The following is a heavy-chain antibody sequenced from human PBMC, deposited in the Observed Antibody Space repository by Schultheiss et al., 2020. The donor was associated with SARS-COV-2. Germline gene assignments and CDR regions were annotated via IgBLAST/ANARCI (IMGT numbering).Heavy chain of an antibody. J-gene: IGHJ4*02. CDR1: GFTVSSNY. V-gene: IGHV3-53*01. Sequence: GGSLRLSCAASGFTVSSNYMSWVRQAPGKGLEWVSVIYRGGNTYYADSVKGRFTISRDNSKNTLCLQMNSLRAEDTAVYYCAKDYYGSGTYPDYWGQGTLVTVSS. CDR2: IYRGGNT. D-gene: IGHD3-10*01. CDR3: AKDYYGSGTYPDY.